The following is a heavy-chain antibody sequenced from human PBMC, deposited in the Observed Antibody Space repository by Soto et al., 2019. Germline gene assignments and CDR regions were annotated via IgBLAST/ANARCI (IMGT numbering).Heavy chain of an antibody. CDR1: GFTFGTYS. CDR3: ARLYYDYV. D-gene: IGHD3-3*01. CDR2: ISYDSDTI. J-gene: IGHJ6*02. Sequence: AGGSLRLSCAVSGFTFGTYSMNWVRQAAGKGLEWIAYISYDSDTIQYADSVKGRFTIPRDNAKNSLYLQMNSLRDEDTAVYYCARLYYDYVWGQGTTVTVSS. V-gene: IGHV3-48*02.